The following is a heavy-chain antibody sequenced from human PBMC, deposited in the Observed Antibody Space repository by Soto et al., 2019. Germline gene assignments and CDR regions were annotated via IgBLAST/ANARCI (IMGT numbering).Heavy chain of an antibody. Sequence: QVQLVQSAAELRKPGASVKVSCRASGYTFIRYGITWVRQAPGQGLEWVGWISSYNDYTEYAQRFQDRVTMTADKSTRTLHMELRNLRSDDTVVYYCARGGYYDYDWGKFNYYALDVWGQGTAVTVSS. D-gene: IGHD3-16*01. CDR3: ARGGYYDYDWGKFNYYALDV. J-gene: IGHJ6*02. V-gene: IGHV1-18*01. CDR1: GYTFIRYG. CDR2: ISSYNDYT.